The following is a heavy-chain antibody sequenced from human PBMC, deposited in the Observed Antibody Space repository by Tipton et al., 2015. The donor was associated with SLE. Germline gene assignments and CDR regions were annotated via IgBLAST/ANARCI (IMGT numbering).Heavy chain of an antibody. CDR1: GFIFSHYG. CDR2: IRYDGGYK. CDR3: ARDSGEAGTFWHFDL. J-gene: IGHJ2*01. V-gene: IGHV3-33*01. D-gene: IGHD6-19*01. Sequence: SLRLSCVASGFIFSHYGMHWVRPAPGKGLEWVAVIRYDGGYKNYADSMKGRFIISRDNSKNTLFLEMNNLRVDDTAVYYCARDSGEAGTFWHFDLWGRGTLVTVSS.